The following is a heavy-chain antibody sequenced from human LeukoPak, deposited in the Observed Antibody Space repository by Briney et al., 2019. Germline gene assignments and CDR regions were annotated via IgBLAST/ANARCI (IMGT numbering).Heavy chain of an antibody. J-gene: IGHJ6*03. Sequence: PGGSLRLSCAASGFTFSSYSMNWVRQAPGKGLEWVSSISSSSSYIYYADSVKGRFTISRDNAKNSLYLQMNSLRAEDTAVYYCARARGKVPAADYYMDVWGKGTTVTVSS. CDR2: ISSSSSYI. CDR1: GFTFSSYS. D-gene: IGHD2-2*01. V-gene: IGHV3-21*01. CDR3: ARARGKVPAADYYMDV.